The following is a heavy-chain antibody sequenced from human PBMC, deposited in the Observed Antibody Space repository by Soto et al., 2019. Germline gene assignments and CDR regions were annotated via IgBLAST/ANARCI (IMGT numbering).Heavy chain of an antibody. J-gene: IGHJ4*02. V-gene: IGHV4-59*01. CDR3: ARDSRYDFWSGYYAGRFDY. Sequence: QVQLQESGPGLVKPSETLSLTCTVSGGSISSYYWSWIRQPPGKGLEWFGYIYYSGSTNYNPSLKSRVPISVVKSKNQFSLRLSSVTAADTAVYYCARDSRYDFWSGYYAGRFDYWGRGTLVTVSS. CDR2: IYYSGST. D-gene: IGHD3-3*01. CDR1: GGSISSYY.